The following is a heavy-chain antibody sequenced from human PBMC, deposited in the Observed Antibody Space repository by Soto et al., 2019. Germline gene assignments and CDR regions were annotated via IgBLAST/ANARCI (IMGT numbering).Heavy chain of an antibody. CDR3: ARYSSPTTRGFDY. D-gene: IGHD2-2*01. CDR1: GFTFSDHY. J-gene: IGHJ4*02. CDR2: IRNEANSYTT. Sequence: GGSLRLSCAASGFTFSDHYMDWVRQAPGKGLEWVGRIRNEANSYTTEYAASVKGRFTISRDDSENSLYLQMNSLKTEDTAVYYCARYSSPTTRGFDYWGQGTLVTVSS. V-gene: IGHV3-72*01.